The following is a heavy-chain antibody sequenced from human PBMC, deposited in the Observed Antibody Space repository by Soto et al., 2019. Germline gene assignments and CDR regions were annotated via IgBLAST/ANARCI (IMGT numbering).Heavy chain of an antibody. CDR3: ARHGGFCTTTRCHEYLQS. CDR2: IYETGRT. Sequence: QLRLQESGPGLVKPSETLSLTRSVSGGSINRSPYYWDWIRQSPGKWLEWIGSIYETGRTNHNPLLQSRVTMTVDTSRNPFSLTLSSGIAADTAVYYCARHGGFCTTTRCHEYLQSWGQGALVTVPS. V-gene: IGHV4-39*01. D-gene: IGHD2-2*01. J-gene: IGHJ1*01. CDR1: GGSINRSPYY.